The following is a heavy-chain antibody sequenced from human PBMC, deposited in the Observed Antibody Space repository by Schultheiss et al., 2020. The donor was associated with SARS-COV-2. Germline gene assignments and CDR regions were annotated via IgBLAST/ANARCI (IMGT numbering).Heavy chain of an antibody. Sequence: GESLKISCAASGFTFSSYAMHWVRQAPGRGLEWVGFIRSKTYGGTTEYAASVKGRFTISRDDSKSIAYLQLNSLITEDTAVYYCTRVMFGSSWFYYYMDVWGKGTTVTVSS. CDR3: TRVMFGSSWFYYYMDV. CDR1: GFTFSSYA. V-gene: IGHV3-49*04. D-gene: IGHD6-13*01. J-gene: IGHJ6*03. CDR2: IRSKTYGGTT.